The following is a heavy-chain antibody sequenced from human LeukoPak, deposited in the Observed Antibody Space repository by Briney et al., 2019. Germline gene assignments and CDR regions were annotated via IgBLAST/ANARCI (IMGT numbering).Heavy chain of an antibody. D-gene: IGHD2-2*02. Sequence: GESLKISCKGSGYSFTSYWIGWVRQMPGKGLEWMGIIYPGDSDTRYSPSFQGQVTISADKSISTAYLQWSSLKASDTAMYYCARHHCSSTSCYTMIGWFDPWGQGTQVTVSS. CDR3: ARHHCSSTSCYTMIGWFDP. CDR2: IYPGDSDT. J-gene: IGHJ5*02. CDR1: GYSFTSYW. V-gene: IGHV5-51*01.